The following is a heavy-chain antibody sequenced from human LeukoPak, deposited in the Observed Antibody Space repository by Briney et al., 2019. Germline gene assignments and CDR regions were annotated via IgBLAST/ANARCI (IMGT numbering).Heavy chain of an antibody. CDR3: AKDKYCSGGGCYLHWYFDL. J-gene: IGHJ2*01. V-gene: IGHV3-23*01. CDR1: GFTFSSYA. CDR2: ISGSGGSA. Sequence: PGGSLRLSCAASGFTFSSYAMSWVRQAPGKGLGWVSVISGSGGSAYYADFVKGRFTISRDNSKNTRYLQITSLRAEDTAGYYCAKDKYCSGGGCYLHWYFDLRGRGTLVTVSS. D-gene: IGHD2-15*01.